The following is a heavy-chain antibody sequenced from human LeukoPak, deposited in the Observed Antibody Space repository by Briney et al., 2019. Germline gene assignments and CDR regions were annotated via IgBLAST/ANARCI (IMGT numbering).Heavy chain of an antibody. CDR3: ARDSGWYSFDY. CDR2: INPDSGGT. Sequence: ASVKVSCKASEYTFTGYYMHWVRQAPGQGLEWMGWINPDSGGTDYAQNFQGRVTMTRDTPISTAYMELSRLRSDDTAVYYCARDSGWYSFDYWGQGTLVTVSS. V-gene: IGHV1-2*02. J-gene: IGHJ4*02. D-gene: IGHD6-19*01. CDR1: EYTFTGYY.